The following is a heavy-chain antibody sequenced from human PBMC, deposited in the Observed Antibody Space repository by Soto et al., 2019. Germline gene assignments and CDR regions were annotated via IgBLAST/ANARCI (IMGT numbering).Heavy chain of an antibody. J-gene: IGHJ4*01. V-gene: IGHV3-74*01. Sequence: GGSLRLSCAASGFTFSRHWMHWVRQIPGKGLMWVSRIDNDGVGTSYADSVRGRFTMSRDNAKNTLYLQMDNLRVEDTAVYFCARVGVFDPIPDYWGNGPLVTVSS. CDR3: ARVGVFDPIPDY. CDR2: IDNDGVGT. D-gene: IGHD2-8*01. CDR1: GFTFSRHW.